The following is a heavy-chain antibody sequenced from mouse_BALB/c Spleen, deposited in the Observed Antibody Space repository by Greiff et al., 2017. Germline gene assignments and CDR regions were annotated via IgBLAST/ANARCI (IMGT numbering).Heavy chain of an antibody. J-gene: IGHJ4*01. CDR2: ISSGGST. D-gene: IGHD1-2*01. CDR3: ARGLLTTATRIYAMDY. Sequence: EVKLVESGGGLVKPGGSLKLSCAASGFTFSSYAMSWVRQTPEKRLEWVASISSGGSTYYPDSVKGRFTISRDNARNILYLQMSSLRSEDTAMYYCARGLLTTATRIYAMDYWGQGTSVTVSS. CDR1: GFTFSSYA. V-gene: IGHV5-6-5*01.